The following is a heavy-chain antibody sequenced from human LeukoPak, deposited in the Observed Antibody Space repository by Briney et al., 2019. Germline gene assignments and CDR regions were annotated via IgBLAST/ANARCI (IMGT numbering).Heavy chain of an antibody. Sequence: HPGGSLRLSCAASGFTFSSYAMHWVRQAPGKGLEYVSAISSNGGSTHYANSVKGRFTISRDNSKNTLYLQMGSLRAEDMAVYYCAREAEKYCGGDCYHYYYYGMDVWGQGTTVTVSS. D-gene: IGHD2-21*02. CDR1: GFTFSSYA. CDR3: AREAEKYCGGDCYHYYYYGMDV. CDR2: ISSNGGST. V-gene: IGHV3-64*01. J-gene: IGHJ6*02.